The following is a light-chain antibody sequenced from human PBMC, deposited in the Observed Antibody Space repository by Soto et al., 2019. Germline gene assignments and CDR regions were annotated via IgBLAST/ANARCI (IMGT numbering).Light chain of an antibody. V-gene: IGKV1-5*03. CDR3: QQYDRFPYT. CDR1: QSLSYW. Sequence: DIQMTHSPSTLSASVGDTVTITCRASQSLSYWLAWYQQKPGQAPKLLIHKASTLESGVPSRFSGSGSGTESTLTISSLQPVDFATFYCQQYDRFPYTFGQGTKLEIK. J-gene: IGKJ2*01. CDR2: KAS.